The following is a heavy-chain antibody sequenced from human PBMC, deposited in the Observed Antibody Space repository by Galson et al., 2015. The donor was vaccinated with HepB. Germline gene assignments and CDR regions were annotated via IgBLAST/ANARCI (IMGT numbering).Heavy chain of an antibody. Sequence: SLRLSCAASAFTFSNYAMSWVRQAPGKGLEWVSTISGRGDSTYYADSVKGRFTISRDNFRNTLYLQMNSLRAEEMAVYFCAKGAGSGTYLAHVDYWGQGTLVTVSS. D-gene: IGHD1-26*01. V-gene: IGHV3-23*01. CDR2: ISGRGDST. CDR1: AFTFSNYA. J-gene: IGHJ4*02. CDR3: AKGAGSGTYLAHVDY.